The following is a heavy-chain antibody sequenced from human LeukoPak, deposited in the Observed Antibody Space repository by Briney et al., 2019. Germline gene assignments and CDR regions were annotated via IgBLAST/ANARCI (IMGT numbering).Heavy chain of an antibody. J-gene: IGHJ3*02. CDR2: ISSSSSYI. CDR3: ARSQEKAAAGYGRAFDI. Sequence: PGGSLRLSCAASGFTFSSYCMDWVRQTPGKGLEWVSSISSSSSYIYYADSVKGRFTISRDNAKNSLYLQMNSLRAEDTALYYCARSQEKAAAGYGRAFDIWGQGTMVTVSS. V-gene: IGHV3-21*04. CDR1: GFTFSSYC. D-gene: IGHD6-13*01.